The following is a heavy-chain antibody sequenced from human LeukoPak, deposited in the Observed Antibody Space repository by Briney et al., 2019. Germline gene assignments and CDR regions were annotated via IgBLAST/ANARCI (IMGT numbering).Heavy chain of an antibody. V-gene: IGHV3-21*01. CDR3: ARDLSSGWYPGYFDY. CDR2: ISSSSSYI. CDR1: GFTFSSYS. D-gene: IGHD6-19*01. J-gene: IGHJ4*02. Sequence: GGSLRLSCAASGFTFSSYSMNWVRQAPGKGLEWVSSISSSSSYIYYADSVKGRFTISRDNAKNSLYLQMNGLRAEDTAVYYCARDLSSGWYPGYFDYWGQGTLVTVSS.